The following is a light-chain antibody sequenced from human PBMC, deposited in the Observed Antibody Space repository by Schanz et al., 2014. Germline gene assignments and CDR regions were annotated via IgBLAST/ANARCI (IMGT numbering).Light chain of an antibody. Sequence: EVVMTQSPATLSVSPGERATLSCRASESVTSHLAWYQQKPGQAPRLLIYSASTRATDIPARFSGSGSGTEFTLHISSLQSEDVAVYYCQQYYNWPPAWTFGQGTKVEFK. V-gene: IGKV3-15*01. CDR1: ESVTSH. CDR3: QQYYNWPPAWT. J-gene: IGKJ1*01. CDR2: SAS.